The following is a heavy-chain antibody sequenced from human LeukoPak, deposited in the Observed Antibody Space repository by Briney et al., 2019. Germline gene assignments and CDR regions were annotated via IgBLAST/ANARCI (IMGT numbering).Heavy chain of an antibody. V-gene: IGHV4-31*03. CDR2: IYYSGST. D-gene: IGHD6-6*01. CDR3: ARASSSDSWFEP. CDR1: GGSISSGGYY. J-gene: IGHJ5*02. Sequence: SETLSLTCTVSGGSISSGGYYWSWIRQHPGKGLKWIGYIYYSGSTYYNPSLKSRVTISVDTSKNQFSLKLSSVTAADTAVYYCARASSSDSWFEPWGQGTLVTVSS.